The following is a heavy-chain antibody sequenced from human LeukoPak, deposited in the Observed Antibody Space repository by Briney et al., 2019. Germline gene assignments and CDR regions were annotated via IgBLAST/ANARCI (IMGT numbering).Heavy chain of an antibody. CDR3: ARDKLGLGELSLYDE. D-gene: IGHD3-16*02. Sequence: GASVKVSCKASGYTLTGHSMHWVRQAPGQGLEWMGWMNPNSGGTKYTRKFQGRVTMTRDTSTSTAYMELSRLTSDDTAMYYCARDKLGLGELSLYDEWGQGTQVTVSS. CDR1: GYTLTGHS. J-gene: IGHJ4*02. V-gene: IGHV1-2*02. CDR2: MNPNSGGT.